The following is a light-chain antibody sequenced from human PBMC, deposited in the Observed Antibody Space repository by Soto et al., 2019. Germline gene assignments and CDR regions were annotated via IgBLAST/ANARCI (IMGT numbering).Light chain of an antibody. Sequence: AIRMTQSPSSLSASTGDRVTITCRASQGISSYLAWYQQKPGKAPKLLIYAASTLQSGVPSRFSGSGSGTDFTLTISCLQSEYFATYYCQQYYSYPRTFCQGTKVEIK. J-gene: IGKJ1*01. CDR1: QGISSY. V-gene: IGKV1-8*01. CDR2: AAS. CDR3: QQYYSYPRT.